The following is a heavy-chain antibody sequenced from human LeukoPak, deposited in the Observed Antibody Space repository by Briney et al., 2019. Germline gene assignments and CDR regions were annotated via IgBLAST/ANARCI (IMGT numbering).Heavy chain of an antibody. CDR2: IYYSGST. D-gene: IGHD2-21*02. CDR3: ARMHIVVVTAIRGRYYFDY. Sequence: SETLSLTCTVSGGSISSGGYYWSWIRQHPGKGLEWIWYIYYSGSTYYNPSLKSRVTISVDTSKNQFSLKLSSVTAADTAVYYCARMHIVVVTAIRGRYYFDYWGQGTLVTVSS. J-gene: IGHJ4*02. CDR1: GGSISSGGYY. V-gene: IGHV4-31*03.